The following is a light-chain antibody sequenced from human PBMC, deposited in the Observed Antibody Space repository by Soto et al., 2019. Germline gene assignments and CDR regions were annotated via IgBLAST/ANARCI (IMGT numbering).Light chain of an antibody. Sequence: IVLTQSPGTLSLSPGERATLSCRASQSVSSSFLAWYQQKPGQAPRLLIYGASSRDTGIPDRFSGSGSGTDFTLTISRLEPEDYAVYYCQQYGHSLWTFGQGTKVDIK. CDR3: QQYGHSLWT. CDR1: QSVSSSF. V-gene: IGKV3-20*01. CDR2: GAS. J-gene: IGKJ1*01.